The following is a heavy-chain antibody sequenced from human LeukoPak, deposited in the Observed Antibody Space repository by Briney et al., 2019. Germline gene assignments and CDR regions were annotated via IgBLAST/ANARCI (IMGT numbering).Heavy chain of an antibody. Sequence: ASVTVSCKASGYTFTSNGISWVRQAPGQGLEWMGWISADNGNTKYAQKFQDRVTMTTDTSTSTAYMELRDLRSDDMAVYYCARDDAGPVQHWGQGTLVTVSS. V-gene: IGHV1-18*03. CDR2: ISADNGNT. CDR1: GYTFTSNG. CDR3: ARDDAGPVQH. J-gene: IGHJ1*01. D-gene: IGHD1-14*01.